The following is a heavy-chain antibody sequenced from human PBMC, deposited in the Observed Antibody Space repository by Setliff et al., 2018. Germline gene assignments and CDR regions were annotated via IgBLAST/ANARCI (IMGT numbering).Heavy chain of an antibody. Sequence: GGSLRLSCSASGFTLSTYWMNWVRQAPGKGLEWVAHIKQDGSEEYYVDSVKGRFTISRDDSKNTLYLQMNSLKTEDTAVYYCTTDPSTTFGGVIGAAFDIWGQGTMVTVSS. D-gene: IGHD3-16*01. CDR3: TTDPSTTFGGVIGAAFDI. CDR2: IKQDGSEE. J-gene: IGHJ3*02. V-gene: IGHV3-7*03. CDR1: GFTLSTYW.